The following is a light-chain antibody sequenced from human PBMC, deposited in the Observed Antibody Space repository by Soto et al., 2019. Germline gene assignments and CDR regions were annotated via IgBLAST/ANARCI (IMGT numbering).Light chain of an antibody. V-gene: IGKV3-20*01. CDR2: AAS. CDR1: QTVINNQ. Sequence: DIGLTQSPCTLSFSPGERATLSCRASQTVINNQLAWYQQTPGQAPRLLIYAASSRATGIPDRFSGSGSGTDFTLTITRLEPEDSAMYYCQQHGSSGGINFGHGTRLEIK. CDR3: QQHGSSGGIN. J-gene: IGKJ5*01.